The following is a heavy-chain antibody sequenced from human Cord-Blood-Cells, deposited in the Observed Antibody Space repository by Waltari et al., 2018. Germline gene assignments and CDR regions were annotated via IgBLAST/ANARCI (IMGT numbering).Heavy chain of an antibody. CDR1: GGSFSGYY. Sequence: QVQLQQWGAGLLKPSETLSLTCAVYGGSFSGYYWSWIRQPPGKGLEWIGEINHSGSTNYHPPLKSRVTISVDXSXNXXSLKLSSVTAADTAVYYCASSSGVVIIDAFDIWGQGTMVTVSS. CDR3: ASSSGVVIIDAFDI. V-gene: IGHV4-34*01. J-gene: IGHJ3*02. D-gene: IGHD3-3*01. CDR2: INHSGST.